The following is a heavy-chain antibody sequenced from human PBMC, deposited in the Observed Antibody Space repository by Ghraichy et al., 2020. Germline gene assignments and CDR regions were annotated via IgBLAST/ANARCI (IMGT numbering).Heavy chain of an antibody. V-gene: IGHV3-30*18. CDR3: AKESLAVTSGLWQNDY. CDR1: GFTFSSYG. Sequence: GGSLRLSCAASGFTFSSYGMHWVRQAPGKGLEWVAVISYDGSNKYYADSVKGRFTISRDNSKNTLYLQMNSLRAEDTAVYYCAKESLAVTSGLWQNDYWGKGTLVTVSS. CDR2: ISYDGSNK. D-gene: IGHD6-6*01. J-gene: IGHJ4*02.